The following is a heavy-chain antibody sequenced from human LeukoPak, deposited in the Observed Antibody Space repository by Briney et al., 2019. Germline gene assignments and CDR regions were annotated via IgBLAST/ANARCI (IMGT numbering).Heavy chain of an antibody. CDR3: AKVGIAAALYFQH. V-gene: IGHV3-23*01. CDR1: GFTFSSYA. J-gene: IGHJ1*01. D-gene: IGHD6-13*01. CDR2: IGGSGGCT. Sequence: PGGSLRLSCAASGFTFSSYAMSWVRQAPGKGLEWVSGIGGSGGCTYYADCVKGRFTIYRDNSKNTLYLQMNSLRAEDTAVYYCAKVGIAAALYFQHWGQGTLVTVSS.